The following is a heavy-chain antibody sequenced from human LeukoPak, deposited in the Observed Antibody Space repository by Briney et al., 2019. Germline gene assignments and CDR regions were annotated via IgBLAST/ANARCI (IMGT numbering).Heavy chain of an antibody. CDR2: IIPIFGTA. J-gene: IGHJ3*02. D-gene: IGHD1-26*01. Sequence: GASVKVSCKASGGTFSSYAISWVRQAPGQGLEWMGGIIPIFGTANYAQKFQGRVTITADESTSTAYMELSSLRSEDTAVYYCARVSGIVGASDAFDIWGQGRMVTVSS. CDR1: GGTFSSYA. V-gene: IGHV1-69*13. CDR3: ARVSGIVGASDAFDI.